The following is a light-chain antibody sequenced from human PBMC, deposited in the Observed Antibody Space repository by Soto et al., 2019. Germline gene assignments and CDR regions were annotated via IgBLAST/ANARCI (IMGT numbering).Light chain of an antibody. CDR1: SSNLGAGYD. CDR3: QAYDYSFTASV. CDR2: GNR. Sequence: QSVCTQPPSVSGAPGQRFTLSCTGNSSNLGAGYDVHWYQQLPGAAPKLVIFGNRNRPSGVPERFSGSKSGTSASLAITGLQAEDEADYYCQAYDYSFTASVFGGGTKVTVL. V-gene: IGLV1-40*01. J-gene: IGLJ3*02.